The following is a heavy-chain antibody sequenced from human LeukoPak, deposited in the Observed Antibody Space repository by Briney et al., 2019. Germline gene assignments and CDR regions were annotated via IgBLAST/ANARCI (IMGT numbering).Heavy chain of an antibody. D-gene: IGHD6-13*01. Sequence: GGSLRLSCAASGFTFSSYGMHWVRQAPGKGLEWVAVIWYDGSNKYYADSVKGRFTISRDNSKNTLYLQMNSLRAEDTAVYYCARDRVYSSSWYFYFRGQGTLVTVSS. CDR2: IWYDGSNK. V-gene: IGHV3-33*01. J-gene: IGHJ4*02. CDR3: ARDRVYSSSWYFYF. CDR1: GFTFSSYG.